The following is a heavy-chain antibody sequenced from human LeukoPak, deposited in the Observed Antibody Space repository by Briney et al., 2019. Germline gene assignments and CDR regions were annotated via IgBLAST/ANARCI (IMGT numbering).Heavy chain of an antibody. CDR1: GFTFSSYS. V-gene: IGHV3-21*01. D-gene: IGHD3-16*01. J-gene: IGHJ3*02. Sequence: GGSLRLSCAASGFTFSSYSMNWVRQAPWKGLEWVSSISSSSSYIYYTDSVKGRFTISRDNAKNSLYLQMNSLRAEDTAVYYCASEQRGGAFDIWGQGTMVTVSS. CDR2: ISSSSSYI. CDR3: ASEQRGGAFDI.